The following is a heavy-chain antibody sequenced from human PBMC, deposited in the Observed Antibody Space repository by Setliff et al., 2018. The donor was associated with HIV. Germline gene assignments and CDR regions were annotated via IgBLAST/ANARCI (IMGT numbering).Heavy chain of an antibody. CDR3: AREPHELRYFDWLLYPAYYYYGMDV. CDR1: GFIFSSYE. V-gene: IGHV3-48*03. Sequence: PGGSLRLSCAASGFIFSSYEMNWVRQAPGKGLEWVSYISSSSNTIYYADSVKGRFTISRDNAKNSLYLQMNSLRAEDTAVYYCAREPHELRYFDWLLYPAYYYYGMDVWGQGTTVTVSS. D-gene: IGHD3-9*01. J-gene: IGHJ6*02. CDR2: ISSSSNTI.